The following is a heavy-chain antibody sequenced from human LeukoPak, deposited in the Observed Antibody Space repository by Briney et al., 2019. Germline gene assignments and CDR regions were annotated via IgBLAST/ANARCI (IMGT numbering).Heavy chain of an antibody. V-gene: IGHV4-4*02. CDR3: ATDPYSSDSSGSPRGYDAFDI. CDR2: IYHSGST. CDR1: GGSISSSNW. D-gene: IGHD3-22*01. J-gene: IGHJ3*02. Sequence: SETLSLTCAVSGGSISSSNWWSWVRQPPGKGLGGIGEIYHSGSTNYNPSLRSRVTISVDTSKNQFSLKLSSVTTADTAVYYCATDPYSSDSSGSPRGYDAFDIWRQGTMVTVSS.